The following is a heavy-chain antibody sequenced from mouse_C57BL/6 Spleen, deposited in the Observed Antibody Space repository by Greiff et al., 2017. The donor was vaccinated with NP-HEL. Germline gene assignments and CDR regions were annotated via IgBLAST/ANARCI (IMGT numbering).Heavy chain of an antibody. J-gene: IGHJ1*03. CDR1: GFNIKNTY. V-gene: IGHV14-3*01. D-gene: IGHD1-1*01. Sequence: VQLQQSVAELVRPGASVKLSCTASGFNIKNTYMHWVKQRPEQGLEWIGRIDPANGNTKYAPKFQGKATITADTSSNKAYLQLSSLTSEDTAIYYCARADYYGSSYEYFDVWGTGTTVTVSS. CDR2: IDPANGNT. CDR3: ARADYYGSSYEYFDV.